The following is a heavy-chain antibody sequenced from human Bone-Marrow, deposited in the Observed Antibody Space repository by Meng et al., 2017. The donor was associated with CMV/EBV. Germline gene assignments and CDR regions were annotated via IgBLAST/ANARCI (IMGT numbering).Heavy chain of an antibody. J-gene: IGHJ4*02. CDR2: IYPGDSET. CDR3: ARHFDGAGFLEWYFDY. Sequence: GESLKISCKASAYSFTNYWIGWVRQMPGKGLEWVGIIYPGDSETKYSPSFEGQVTISVDKSIDTPYLQWSSLKASDTAIYYCARHFDGAGFLEWYFDYWGQGTLVTVSS. D-gene: IGHD3-3*01. CDR1: AYSFTNYW. V-gene: IGHV5-51*01.